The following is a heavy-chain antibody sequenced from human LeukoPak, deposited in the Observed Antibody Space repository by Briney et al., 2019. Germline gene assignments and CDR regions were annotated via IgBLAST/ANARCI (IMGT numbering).Heavy chain of an antibody. V-gene: IGHV4-30-4*01. D-gene: IGHD3-10*01. CDR1: GGSISSGDYY. CDR2: IYYSGST. Sequence: SETLSLTCTVSGGSISSGDYYWSWIRQPPGKGLEWIGYIYYSGSTYYNPSLKSRVTISVDTSKNQFSLKLSSVTAADTAVYYCARVGADGSGFLFDYWGQGTLVTVSS. J-gene: IGHJ4*02. CDR3: ARVGADGSGFLFDY.